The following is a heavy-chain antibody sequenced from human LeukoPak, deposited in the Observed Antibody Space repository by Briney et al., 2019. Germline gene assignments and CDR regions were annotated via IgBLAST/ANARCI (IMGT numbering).Heavy chain of an antibody. J-gene: IGHJ4*02. V-gene: IGHV3-72*01. D-gene: IGHD3-3*01. Sequence: PGGSLRLSCAASGFTFSSYAMSWVRQAPGKGLEWVGRTRNKANSYTTEYAASVKGRFTISRDDSKNSLYLQMNSLRLEDTAVYYCAKDEGAVTLFGVGSDHWGQGTLVTVSS. CDR2: TRNKANSYTT. CDR1: GFTFSSYA. CDR3: AKDEGAVTLFGVGSDH.